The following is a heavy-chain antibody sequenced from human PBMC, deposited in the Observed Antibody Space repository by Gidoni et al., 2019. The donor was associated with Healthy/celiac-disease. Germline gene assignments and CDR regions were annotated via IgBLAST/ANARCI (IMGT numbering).Heavy chain of an antibody. D-gene: IGHD5-18*01. CDR1: GYTFTSYG. V-gene: IGHV1-18*01. CDR3: ARDMDTAPDYYYYGMDV. CDR2: ISAYNGNT. J-gene: IGHJ6*02. Sequence: QVQLVQSGAEVKKPGASVKVSCKASGYTFTSYGISWVRQAPGQGLDGMGWISAYNGNTNYAQKLQGRVTMTTDTFTSTAYMELRSLRSDDTAVYYCARDMDTAPDYYYYGMDVWGQGTTVTVSS.